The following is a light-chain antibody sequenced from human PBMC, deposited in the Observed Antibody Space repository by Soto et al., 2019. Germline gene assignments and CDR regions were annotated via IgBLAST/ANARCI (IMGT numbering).Light chain of an antibody. CDR3: QQSYMDPIT. V-gene: IGKV1-5*01. CDR2: DAS. CDR1: QSISSW. Sequence: DIQMTQSPSTLSASVGDRFTITFRASQSISSWLAWYQQKPGKAPKLLIYDASSLESGVPSRFSGSGSGTEFTLTISSLQPDDFATYYCQQSYMDPITFGQGTRLEIK. J-gene: IGKJ5*01.